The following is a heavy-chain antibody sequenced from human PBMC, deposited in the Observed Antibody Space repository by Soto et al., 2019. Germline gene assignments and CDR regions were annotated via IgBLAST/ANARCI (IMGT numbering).Heavy chain of an antibody. Sequence: ASVKVSCKASGYTITSYGISWVRQAPGQGLEWMGWISAYNGNTNYAQKLQGRVTMTTDTSTSTAYMELRSLRSDDTAVYYCARALGYCTNGVCYRVWFDPWGQGTLVTAPQ. J-gene: IGHJ5*02. D-gene: IGHD2-8*01. CDR1: GYTITSYG. CDR3: ARALGYCTNGVCYRVWFDP. CDR2: ISAYNGNT. V-gene: IGHV1-18*01.